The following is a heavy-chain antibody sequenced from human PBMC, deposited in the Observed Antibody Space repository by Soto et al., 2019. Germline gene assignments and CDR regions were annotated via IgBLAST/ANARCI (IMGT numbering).Heavy chain of an antibody. V-gene: IGHV4-39*01. Sequence: QLQLQESGPGLVKPSETLSLTCTVSGGSIRSSSYYWGWIRQPPGKGLEWIGSMYYSGSTYYNPSLKSRVTISVDTSKNQFSLKLTSVTAADTAVYYCAKSLSADGQVDCWGQGTLVTVSS. CDR3: AKSLSADGQVDC. J-gene: IGHJ4*02. CDR1: GGSIRSSSYY. CDR2: MYYSGST. D-gene: IGHD3-3*02.